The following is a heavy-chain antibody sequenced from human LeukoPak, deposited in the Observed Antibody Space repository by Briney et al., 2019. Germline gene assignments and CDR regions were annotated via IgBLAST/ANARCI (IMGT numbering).Heavy chain of an antibody. CDR3: ARDRTTNYPYGMDV. Sequence: ASVKVSCKASGYTFTSYGISWVRQAPGQGLEWMGWICAYNGNTNYAQKLQGRVTMTTDTSTSTAYMELRSLRSDDAAVYYCARDRTTNYPYGMDVWGQGTTVTVSS. CDR1: GYTFTSYG. CDR2: ICAYNGNT. V-gene: IGHV1-18*01. J-gene: IGHJ6*02. D-gene: IGHD2/OR15-2a*01.